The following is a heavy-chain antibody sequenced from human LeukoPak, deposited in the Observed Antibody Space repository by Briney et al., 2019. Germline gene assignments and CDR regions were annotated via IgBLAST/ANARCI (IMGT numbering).Heavy chain of an antibody. Sequence: PSETLSLTCTVSGGSISSSGYYWGWIPQPPGKGLEWIGSIYYSGSTYYNPYRKSRVTISVDPSKNQFSLKLSSVTAADTAVYYCARDPYQLLYHYFDYWGQGTLVTVSP. CDR1: GGSISSSGYY. CDR2: IYYSGST. D-gene: IGHD2-2*02. V-gene: IGHV4-39*07. CDR3: ARDPYQLLYHYFDY. J-gene: IGHJ4*02.